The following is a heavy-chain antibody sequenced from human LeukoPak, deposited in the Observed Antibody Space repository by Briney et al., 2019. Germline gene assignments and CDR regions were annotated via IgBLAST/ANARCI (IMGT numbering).Heavy chain of an antibody. V-gene: IGHV4-31*03. CDR3: AREYYYDSSGSFDY. D-gene: IGHD3-22*01. CDR1: GGSISSGGYS. CDR2: IYYSGST. Sequence: KASETLSLTCTVSGGSISSGGYSWSWIRQHPGKGLEWIGYIYYSGSTYYNPSLKSRVTISVDTSKNQFSLKLSSVTAADTAVYYCAREYYYDSSGSFDYWGQGTLVTVSS. J-gene: IGHJ4*02.